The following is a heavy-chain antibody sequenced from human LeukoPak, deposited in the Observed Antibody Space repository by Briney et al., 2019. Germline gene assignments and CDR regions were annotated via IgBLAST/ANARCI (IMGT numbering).Heavy chain of an antibody. D-gene: IGHD2-15*01. Sequence: SVKVSCKASGGTFSSYAISWVRQAPGQGLEWMGGIIPIFGTANYAQKFQGRVTITADESTSTAYMELSSLRSDDTAVYYCARVPTGSSCWDYCGQGTLVTVSS. CDR2: IIPIFGTA. CDR3: ARVPTGSSCWDY. J-gene: IGHJ4*02. V-gene: IGHV1-69*13. CDR1: GGTFSSYA.